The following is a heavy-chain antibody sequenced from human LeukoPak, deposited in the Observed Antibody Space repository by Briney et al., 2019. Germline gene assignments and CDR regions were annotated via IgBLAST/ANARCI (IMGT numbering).Heavy chain of an antibody. CDR1: GGSISSSNHY. CDR3: ARVFDSGSQAYFYYMDV. J-gene: IGHJ6*03. V-gene: IGHV4-61*02. D-gene: IGHD3-10*01. Sequence: PSETLSLTCTVSGGSISSSNHYWSWIRQPAGKGLEWIGRIYTSGSTNYNSSLKSRVTISIDTSKNQFSLKVSSVTAADTAVYYCARVFDSGSQAYFYYMDVWGKGTTVTISS. CDR2: IYTSGST.